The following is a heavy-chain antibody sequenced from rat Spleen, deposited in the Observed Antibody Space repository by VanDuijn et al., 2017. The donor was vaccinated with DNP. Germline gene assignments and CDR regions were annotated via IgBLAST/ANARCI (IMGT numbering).Heavy chain of an antibody. D-gene: IGHD4-1*01. CDR2: ISYSGTT. J-gene: IGHJ2*01. CDR3: ARHGGGPDY. CDR1: GYSVTSYY. Sequence: EVQLQESGPGLVKPSQSLSLTCSVTGYSVTSYYWGWIRKFPGNKMEWIGHISYSGTTSYNPSLKSRISITRDTSKNQFFLQLNSVTNEDTATYYCARHGGGPDYWGQGVMVTVSS. V-gene: IGHV3-1*01.